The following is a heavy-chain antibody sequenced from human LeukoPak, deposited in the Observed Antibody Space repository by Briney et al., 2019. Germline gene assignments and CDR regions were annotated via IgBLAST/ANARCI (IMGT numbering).Heavy chain of an antibody. CDR2: AGWAGGTT. D-gene: IGHD1-26*01. CDR1: GFNFDRYT. Sequence: GGSLRLSCATSGFNFDRYTIHWVRQAPGKGLEWVSLAGWAGGTTFYSDSVRGRFTISRDSGRKSVYLQMNSLKTEDTSVYYCTGCGRIRCSLDSIDFWGQGTLVTVSS. V-gene: IGHV3-43*01. CDR3: TGCGRIRCSLDSIDF. J-gene: IGHJ4*02.